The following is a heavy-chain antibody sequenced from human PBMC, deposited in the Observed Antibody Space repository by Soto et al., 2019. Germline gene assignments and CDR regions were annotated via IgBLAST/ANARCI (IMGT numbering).Heavy chain of an antibody. CDR3: ARVRGYSGDDHYYYFDMDV. D-gene: IGHD5-12*01. Sequence: SVKVSCKASGGTFNNYPITWVRQAPGEGLEWMGGSIPIFGTANYAQKFQGRVTISVDESTSTAYMELSSLRSEDTAVYYCARVRGYSGDDHYYYFDMDVWGQGTTVTVSS. CDR1: GGTFNNYP. V-gene: IGHV1-69*13. CDR2: SIPIFGTA. J-gene: IGHJ6*02.